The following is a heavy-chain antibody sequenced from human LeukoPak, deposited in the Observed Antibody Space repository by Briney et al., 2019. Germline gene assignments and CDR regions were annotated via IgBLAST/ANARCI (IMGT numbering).Heavy chain of an antibody. CDR1: GFTFSSYS. V-gene: IGHV3-21*01. J-gene: IGHJ6*04. D-gene: IGHD4-17*01. Sequence: GGSLRLSCSASGFTFSSYSMNWVRQAPGKGREWVSSISSSSSYIYYADSVKGRFTISRDNAKNSLYLQMNSLRAEDTAVYYCAREYGDYYYYGMDVWGKGTTVTVSS. CDR2: ISSSSSYI. CDR3: AREYGDYYYYGMDV.